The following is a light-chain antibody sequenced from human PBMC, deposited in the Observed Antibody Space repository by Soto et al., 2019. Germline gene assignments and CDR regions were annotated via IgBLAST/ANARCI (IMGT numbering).Light chain of an antibody. J-gene: IGLJ1*01. CDR1: SSDVGAYDF. Sequence: QSVLTQPASVSGSPGQSVTISCTGTSSDVGAYDFVSWYQQHPGKAPKVMIYEVSDRPSGVSNRFSGSKSGNTASLTISGLQAEDEAHYYCVSYTTSASYVFGTGTKLTVL. CDR3: VSYTTSASYV. CDR2: EVS. V-gene: IGLV2-14*01.